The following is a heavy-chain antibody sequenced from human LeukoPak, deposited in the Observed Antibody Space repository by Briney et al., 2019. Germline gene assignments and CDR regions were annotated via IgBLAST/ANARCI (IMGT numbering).Heavy chain of an antibody. CDR1: GFSFPDHV. Sequence: PGGSLRLSCAASGFSFPDHVMHWVRQAPGKGLEWVSLISEDGSRTYYADSVRGRFTISRDNSKNSLSLQMRSLTPEDTALYFCAKKSGAAGNFDYWGQGTLVTVSS. CDR3: AKKSGAAGNFDY. D-gene: IGHD6-13*01. CDR2: ISEDGSRT. V-gene: IGHV3-43*02. J-gene: IGHJ4*02.